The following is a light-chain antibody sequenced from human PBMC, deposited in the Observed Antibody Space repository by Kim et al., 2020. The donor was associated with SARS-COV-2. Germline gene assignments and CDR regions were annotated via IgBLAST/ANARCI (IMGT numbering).Light chain of an antibody. CDR3: QQSYSTPLHS. V-gene: IGKV1-39*01. J-gene: IGKJ2*03. CDR1: QNIGTY. CDR2: AAS. Sequence: ASVGDRVTISCRANQNIGTYLNWYQHKPGKAPQLLIYAASSLRSGVPSRFSGSGSGTDFTLTISSLQPDDFATYYCQQSYSTPLHSFGQGTKLEI.